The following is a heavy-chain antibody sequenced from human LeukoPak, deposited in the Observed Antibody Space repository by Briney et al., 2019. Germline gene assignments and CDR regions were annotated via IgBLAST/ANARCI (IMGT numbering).Heavy chain of an antibody. D-gene: IGHD5/OR15-5a*01. Sequence: QAGGSLRLSCAASGFTVSSNYMSWVRQAPGKGLEWVSVIYSGGNTYYADSVKGRFTISRDNSKNTLYLQMNSLRAEDTAVYYCARGIVSHFDYWGQGTLVTVSS. J-gene: IGHJ4*02. CDR2: IYSGGNT. CDR1: GFTVSSNY. V-gene: IGHV3-66*01. CDR3: ARGIVSHFDY.